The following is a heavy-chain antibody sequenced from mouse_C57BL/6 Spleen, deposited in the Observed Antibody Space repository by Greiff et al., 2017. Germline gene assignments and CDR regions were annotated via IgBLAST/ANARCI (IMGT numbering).Heavy chain of an antibody. Sequence: EVQRVESGGGLVQPKGSLKLSCAASGFSFNTYAMNWVRQAPGKGLEWVARIRSKSNNYATYYADSVKDRFTISRDDSESMLYLQMNNLKTEDTAMYYCVRDDGYYEGLAWFAYWGQGTLVTVSA. CDR1: GFSFNTYA. CDR3: VRDDGYYEGLAWFAY. V-gene: IGHV10-1*01. CDR2: IRSKSNNYAT. D-gene: IGHD2-3*01. J-gene: IGHJ3*01.